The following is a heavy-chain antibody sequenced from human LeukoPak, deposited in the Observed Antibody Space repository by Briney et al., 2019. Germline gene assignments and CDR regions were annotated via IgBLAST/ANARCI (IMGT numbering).Heavy chain of an antibody. J-gene: IGHJ6*02. D-gene: IGHD3-3*01. V-gene: IGHV3-23*01. CDR3: ARDLSYYDFWSGYRPHPDYGMDV. CDR1: GFTFSSYA. CDR2: ISGSGGST. Sequence: GGSLRLSCAASGFTFSSYAMSWVRQAPGKGLEWVSAISGSGGSTHSADSVKGRFTISRDNSKNTLYLQMNSLRVEDTAVYYCARDLSYYDFWSGYRPHPDYGMDVWGQGTTVTVSS.